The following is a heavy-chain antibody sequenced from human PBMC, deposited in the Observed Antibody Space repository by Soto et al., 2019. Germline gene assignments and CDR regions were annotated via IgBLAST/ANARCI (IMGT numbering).Heavy chain of an antibody. CDR3: ARLDYYGSGSHFDP. CDR2: IYYSGST. V-gene: IGHV4-59*01. CDR1: GGSISSYY. D-gene: IGHD3-10*01. J-gene: IGHJ5*02. Sequence: RSLTCTVSGGSISSYYWSWIRQPPGKGLEWIGYIYYSGSTNYNPSLKSRVTISVDTSKNQFSLKLSSVTAADTAVYYCARLDYYGSGSHFDPWGQGTLVTVSS.